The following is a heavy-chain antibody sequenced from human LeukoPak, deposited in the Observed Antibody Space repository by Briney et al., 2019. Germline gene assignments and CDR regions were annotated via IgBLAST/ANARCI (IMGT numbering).Heavy chain of an antibody. D-gene: IGHD3-3*01. Sequence: GGSLRLSCAASGFTFSSYSMKWVRQDPGEGREWVSGISWNSGSIGYADSVKGRFTISRDNAKNYLYLQMNSLRAEDTALYYCAKDIRSGSTDAFDIWGQGTMVTVSS. CDR1: GFTFSSYS. V-gene: IGHV3-9*01. CDR3: AKDIRSGSTDAFDI. CDR2: ISWNSGSI. J-gene: IGHJ3*02.